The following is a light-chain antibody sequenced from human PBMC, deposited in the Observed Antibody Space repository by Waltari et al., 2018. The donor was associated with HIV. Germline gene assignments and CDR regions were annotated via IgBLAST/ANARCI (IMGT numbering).Light chain of an antibody. CDR2: EVS. J-gene: IGLJ2*01. CDR1: STDVGHYDY. V-gene: IGLV2-14*01. CDR3: SSYTTRSTVI. Sequence: QSALTQPASVSGSPGQSITISCTGTSTDVGHYDYVSWYRQHPGKAPQLIIYEVSNRPSVVSNRFAGAKSVNTASLTISGLQAEDEADYYCSSYTTRSTVIVGGGTKLTVL.